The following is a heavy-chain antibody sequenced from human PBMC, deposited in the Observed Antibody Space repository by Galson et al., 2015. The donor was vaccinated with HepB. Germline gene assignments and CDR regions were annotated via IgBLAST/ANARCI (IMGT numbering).Heavy chain of an antibody. CDR1: GFSFSNYW. J-gene: IGHJ5*02. CDR2: INKDGTLG. D-gene: IGHD6-19*01. Sequence: SLRLSCAASGFSFSNYWMSWIRQASGKGLEWVANINKDGTLGFYVDSVKGRFTISRDNAKNSLYLQMSSLRDDDTAVYYCARGVAVAAEGSWGQGTLVTISS. CDR3: ARGVAVAAEGS. V-gene: IGHV3-7*04.